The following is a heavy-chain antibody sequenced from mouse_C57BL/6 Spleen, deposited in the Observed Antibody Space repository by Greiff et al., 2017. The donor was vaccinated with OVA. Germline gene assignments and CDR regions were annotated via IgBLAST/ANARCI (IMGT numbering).Heavy chain of an antibody. CDR1: GFTFSDYG. D-gene: IGHD2-1*01. V-gene: IGHV5-17*01. CDR2: ISSGSSTL. CDR3: ARDGNYVDY. Sequence: EVKLVESGGGLVKPGGSLKLSCAASGFTFSDYGMHWVRQAPEKGLEWVAYISSGSSTLYYADTVKGRFTISRDNAKNTLFLQRTSLRSEDTAMYYCARDGNYVDYWGQGTTLTVSS. J-gene: IGHJ2*01.